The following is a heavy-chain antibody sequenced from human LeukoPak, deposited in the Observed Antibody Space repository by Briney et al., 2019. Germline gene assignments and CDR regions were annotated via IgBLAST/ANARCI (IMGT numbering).Heavy chain of an antibody. CDR3: ARGRDPY. Sequence: PSETLSLTCAVYGGSFSGYYWTWIRQPPGRGLEWIGEINHSGSTNYNPSPKSRVTISLGTTTNQFFLKLNSMTTADTAMYYCARGRDPYWGQGTLVTVSS. CDR2: INHSGST. CDR1: GGSFSGYY. V-gene: IGHV4-34*01. J-gene: IGHJ4*02. D-gene: IGHD5-24*01.